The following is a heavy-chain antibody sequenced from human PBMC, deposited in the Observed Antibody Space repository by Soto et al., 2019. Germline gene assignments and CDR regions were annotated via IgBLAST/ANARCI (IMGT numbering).Heavy chain of an antibody. CDR2: ISGSGGST. CDR1: GFTFSSHA. J-gene: IGHJ4*02. V-gene: IGHV3-23*01. D-gene: IGHD3-22*01. CDR3: AKTRGDYYDSSGYYYLDY. Sequence: SGGSLRLSCAASGFTFSSHAMSWVRQAPGKGLEWVSAISGSGGSTYYADSVKGRFTISRDNSKNTLYLQMNSLRAEDTAVYYCAKTRGDYYDSSGYYYLDYWRRETLVTVSS.